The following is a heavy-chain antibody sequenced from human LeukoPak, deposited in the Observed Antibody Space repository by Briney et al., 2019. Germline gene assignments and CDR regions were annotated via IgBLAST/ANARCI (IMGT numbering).Heavy chain of an antibody. J-gene: IGHJ4*02. V-gene: IGHV3-66*02. Sequence: PGGSLRLSCAASGFTVSSNYMSWVRQAPGKGLEWVSVIYSGGSTYYADSVKGRFTISRDNSKNTLCLQMNSLRAEDTAVYYCARSSSIAARYFDYWGQGTLVTVSS. CDR2: IYSGGST. D-gene: IGHD6-6*01. CDR1: GFTVSSNY. CDR3: ARSSSIAARYFDY.